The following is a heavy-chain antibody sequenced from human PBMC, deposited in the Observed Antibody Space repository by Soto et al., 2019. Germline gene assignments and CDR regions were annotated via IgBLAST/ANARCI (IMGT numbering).Heavy chain of an antibody. V-gene: IGHV3-21*01. D-gene: IGHD6-19*01. CDR3: ARDSGWSPFNWFDP. CDR2: ISGSGDDF. Sequence: PGGSLRLSCAASGFTFSDYSMSWVRQAPGKGLEWVSSISGSGDDFYYADSVKGRFIISRDTAENSLFLQMNGLRAEDMALYFCARDSGWSPFNWFDPWGQGTLVTVSS. CDR1: GFTFSDYS. J-gene: IGHJ5*02.